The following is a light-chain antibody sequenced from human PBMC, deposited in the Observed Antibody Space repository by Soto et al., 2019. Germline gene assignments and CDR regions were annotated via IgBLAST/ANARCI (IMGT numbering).Light chain of an antibody. CDR1: QSLLHSDGKTY. V-gene: IGKV2D-29*02. J-gene: IGKJ5*01. CDR2: AVS. CDR3: MQSRQLPFLIS. Sequence: DIVMTQTPLSLSVTPGQPASISCKSSQSLLHSDGKTYLYWYLQKPGQSPQLLIYAVSNRFSGVPDRFSGSGSGTEFTLKISRVEAEDVGVYYCMQSRQLPFLISFGQGTRLEIK.